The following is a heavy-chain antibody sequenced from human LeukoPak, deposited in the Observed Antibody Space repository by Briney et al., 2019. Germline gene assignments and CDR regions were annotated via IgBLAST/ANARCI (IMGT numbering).Heavy chain of an antibody. J-gene: IGHJ6*03. CDR1: GFTFSSYA. Sequence: GGSLRLSCAASGFTFSSYAMSWVRQAPGKGLEWVSAISGSGGSTYYADSVKGRFTISRDNSKNTLYLQMNSLRAEDTAVYYCAKRALGTTYYGSGGRYYYYMDVWAKGPRSPSP. V-gene: IGHV3-23*01. CDR2: ISGSGGST. CDR3: AKRALGTTYYGSGGRYYYYMDV. D-gene: IGHD3-10*01.